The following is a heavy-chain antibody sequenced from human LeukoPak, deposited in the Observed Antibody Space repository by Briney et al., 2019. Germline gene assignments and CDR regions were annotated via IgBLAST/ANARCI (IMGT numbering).Heavy chain of an antibody. CDR1: GGSISSYY. Sequence: PSETLSLTCTVSGGSISSYYWNWIRQPPGKGLEWIGYIYYSGSTNYNPSLKSRVTISVDTSKNQFSLKLSSVTAADTAVYYCARRRRITMIVVGHFDYWGQGTLVTVSS. D-gene: IGHD3-22*01. V-gene: IGHV4-59*12. CDR2: IYYSGST. CDR3: ARRRRITMIVVGHFDY. J-gene: IGHJ4*02.